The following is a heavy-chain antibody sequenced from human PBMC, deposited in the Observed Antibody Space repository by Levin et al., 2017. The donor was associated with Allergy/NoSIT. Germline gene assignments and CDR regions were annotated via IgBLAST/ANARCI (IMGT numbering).Heavy chain of an antibody. J-gene: IGHJ4*02. CDR2: INPNSGGT. Sequence: GASVKVSCKASGYTFTGYYMHWVRQAPGQGLEWMGRINPNSGGTNYAQKFQGRVTMTRDTSISTAYMELSRLRSDDTAVYYCARVDMVATLFDYWGQGTLVTVSS. CDR1: GYTFTGYY. D-gene: IGHD5-12*01. CDR3: ARVDMVATLFDY. V-gene: IGHV1-2*06.